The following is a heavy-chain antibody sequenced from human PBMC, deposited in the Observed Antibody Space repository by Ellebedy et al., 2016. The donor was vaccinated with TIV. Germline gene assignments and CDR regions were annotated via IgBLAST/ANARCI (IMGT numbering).Heavy chain of an antibody. CDR2: NSGSGDST. Sequence: PGGSLRLSCSASGFTFSIYAMSWVRQAPGKGLEWVSLNSGSGDSTYYADSVKGRFTISRDNSSNTLYLQMNSLRGEDTAVYFCAKDVRYTTGWGGALDIWGQGAMVTVSS. V-gene: IGHV3-23*01. CDR1: GFTFSIYA. D-gene: IGHD2-8*02. J-gene: IGHJ3*02. CDR3: AKDVRYTTGWGGALDI.